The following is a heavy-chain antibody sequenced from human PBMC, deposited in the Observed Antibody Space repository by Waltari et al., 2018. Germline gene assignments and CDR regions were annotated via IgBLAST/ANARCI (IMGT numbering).Heavy chain of an antibody. CDR3: ARPRLQWFGELSGMDV. V-gene: IGHV1-69*01. Sequence: QVQLVQSGAEVKKPGSSVKVSCTASGGTFSSYAISWVRQAPGQGLEWMGGIIPIFGTANYAQKFQGRVTITADESTSTAYMELNSLRAEDTAVYYCARPRLQWFGELSGMDVWGQGTTVSVSS. J-gene: IGHJ6*02. CDR2: IIPIFGTA. CDR1: GGTFSSYA. D-gene: IGHD3-10*01.